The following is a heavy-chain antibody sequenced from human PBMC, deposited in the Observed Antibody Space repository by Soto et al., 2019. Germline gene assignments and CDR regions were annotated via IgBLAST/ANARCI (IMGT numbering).Heavy chain of an antibody. CDR2: INERGGSA. V-gene: IGHV3-23*01. D-gene: IGHD1-1*01. CDR3: AKDKSGTTAFDI. J-gene: IGHJ3*02. Sequence: VGSLRLSCADSGFTFSTYALSWVRQAPGKGLEWVSAINERGGSAYYADSVKGRFTISRDSSKNTLYLQMKSLRAEDTALYYCAKDKSGTTAFDIWGQGTMVTVSS. CDR1: GFTFSTYA.